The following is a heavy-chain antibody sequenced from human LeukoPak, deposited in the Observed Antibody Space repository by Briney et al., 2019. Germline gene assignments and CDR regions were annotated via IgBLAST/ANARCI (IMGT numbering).Heavy chain of an antibody. CDR3: ASGTYYYDSSGYLRFPFDY. V-gene: IGHV4-39*01. D-gene: IGHD3-22*01. CDR1: GGSISSSSYY. Sequence: PSETLSLTCTVSGGSISSSSYYWGWIRQPPGKGLEWIGSIYYSGSTYYNPSLKSRVTISVDTSKNQFSLKLSSVPAAHTAVYYCASGTYYYDSSGYLRFPFDYWGQGTLVTVSS. CDR2: IYYSGST. J-gene: IGHJ4*02.